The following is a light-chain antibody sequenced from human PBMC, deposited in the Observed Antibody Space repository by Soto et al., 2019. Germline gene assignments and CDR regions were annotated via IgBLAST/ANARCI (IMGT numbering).Light chain of an antibody. CDR2: QAS. V-gene: IGKV1-5*03. CDR1: QSIKRW. Sequence: DIQMTQSPSTLSAPMGDRVTITCRASQSIKRWLAWYQQRPGKAPNLLIHQASTLEGGVPSRFSGSGSGTEFPLTICSIQPDDFASYYCLKYYSYAINFGGGTKVEIK. CDR3: LKYYSYAIN. J-gene: IGKJ4*01.